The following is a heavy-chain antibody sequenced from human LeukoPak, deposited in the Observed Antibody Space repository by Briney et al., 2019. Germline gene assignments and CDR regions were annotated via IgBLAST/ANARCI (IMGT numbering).Heavy chain of an antibody. CDR1: GGSISSYY. CDR3: ARTETPRRYYYDSSGYYHYYGMDV. CDR2: IYYSGST. D-gene: IGHD3-22*01. V-gene: IGHV4-59*08. Sequence: SETLSLTCTDSGGSISSYYWSWIRQPPGKGLEWIGYIYYSGSTNYNPSLKSRVTISVDTSKNQFSLKLSSVTAADTAVYYCARTETPRRYYYDSSGYYHYYGMDVWGQGTTVTVSS. J-gene: IGHJ6*02.